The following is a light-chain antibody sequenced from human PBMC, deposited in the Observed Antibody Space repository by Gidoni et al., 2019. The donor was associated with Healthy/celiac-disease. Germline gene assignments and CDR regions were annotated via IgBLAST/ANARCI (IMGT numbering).Light chain of an antibody. Sequence: DNQMTQSPSSLSASVGDRVTITGQASQDISNYLNWYQQKPGKAPKLLIYDASNLETGVPSRCSGSGSGTDFTFTISSLQPEDIATYYCQQYDNLPITFGQGTRLEIK. CDR2: DAS. J-gene: IGKJ5*01. CDR1: QDISNY. V-gene: IGKV1-33*01. CDR3: QQYDNLPIT.